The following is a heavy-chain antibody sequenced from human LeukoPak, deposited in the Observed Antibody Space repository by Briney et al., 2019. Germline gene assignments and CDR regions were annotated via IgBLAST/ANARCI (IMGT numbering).Heavy chain of an antibody. Sequence: GGSLRLSCAASGFTFSSYWMHWVRQAPGKGLVWVSRINTDGSSTSYADSVKGQFTISRDNAKNTLYLQMNSLRAEDTAVYYCARDPLGILWFGELPGDWGQGTLVTVSS. D-gene: IGHD3-10*01. J-gene: IGHJ4*02. CDR2: INTDGSST. CDR1: GFTFSSYW. V-gene: IGHV3-74*01. CDR3: ARDPLGILWFGELPGD.